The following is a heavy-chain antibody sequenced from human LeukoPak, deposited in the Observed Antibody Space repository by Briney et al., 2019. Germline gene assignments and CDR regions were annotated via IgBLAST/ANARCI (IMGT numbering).Heavy chain of an antibody. Sequence: GGSLRHSCLASGFSFISYTMNWVREAPGKGLEWVSTISPVSSYTWYAESVKGRFTISRDNPKNSLYLQMDSLRAEDTAVYYCVRDVSRRIGMDVWGQGTTVTVSS. D-gene: IGHD2/OR15-2a*01. CDR1: GFSFISYT. CDR3: VRDVSRRIGMDV. V-gene: IGHV3-21*01. CDR2: ISPVSSYT. J-gene: IGHJ6*02.